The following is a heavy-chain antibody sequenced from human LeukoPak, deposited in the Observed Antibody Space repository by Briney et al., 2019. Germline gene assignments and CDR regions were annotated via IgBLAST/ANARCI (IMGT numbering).Heavy chain of an antibody. CDR1: GGSFSGYY. D-gene: IGHD6-25*01. CDR2: INHSGST. J-gene: IGHJ4*02. V-gene: IGHV4-34*01. CDR3: ARGQRYRYSSGHGLFVY. Sequence: SETLSLTCAVYGGSFSGYYWSWIRQPPGKGLEWIGEINHSGSTNYNPSLKSRVTISVDTSKNQFSLKLSSVTAADTAVYYCARGQRYRYSSGHGLFVYWGQGTLVTVSS.